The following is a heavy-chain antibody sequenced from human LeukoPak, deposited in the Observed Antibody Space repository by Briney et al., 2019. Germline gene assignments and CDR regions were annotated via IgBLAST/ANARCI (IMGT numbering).Heavy chain of an antibody. Sequence: PGGSLRLSCAASGCTFSSYSMNWVRQAPGKGLEWVSSISSSSSYIYYADSVKGRFTISRDNAKNSLYLQMNSLRAEDTAVYYCARGIADYFDYWGQGTLVTVSS. D-gene: IGHD6-13*01. V-gene: IGHV3-21*01. CDR3: ARGIADYFDY. CDR1: GCTFSSYS. J-gene: IGHJ4*02. CDR2: ISSSSSYI.